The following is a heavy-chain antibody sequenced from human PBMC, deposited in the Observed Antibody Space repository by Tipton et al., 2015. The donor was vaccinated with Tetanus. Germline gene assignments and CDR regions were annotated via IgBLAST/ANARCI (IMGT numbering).Heavy chain of an antibody. CDR3: ARLAKQWLVPEDY. CDR2: IIPVFSRT. Sequence: QSGAEVKKPGSSVRVSCKASGGTFSAYAISWVRQAPGQGLEWMGSIIPVFSRTTYAQRFQDRVTISADESTSTAYMELSSLRSEDTAVYFCARLAKQWLVPEDYWGQGTLVTVSS. V-gene: IGHV1-69*15. D-gene: IGHD6-19*01. CDR1: GGTFSAYA. J-gene: IGHJ4*02.